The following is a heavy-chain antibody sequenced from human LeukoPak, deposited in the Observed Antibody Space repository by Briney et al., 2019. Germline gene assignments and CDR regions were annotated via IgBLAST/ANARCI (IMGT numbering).Heavy chain of an antibody. CDR2: IYYSGRT. CDR1: PDSISSSSHY. CDR3: ARQPGLAAFDI. Sequence: SETLSLTCSVSPDSISSSSHYWGWVRQPPGRGLEWVGSIYYSGRTYYNPSLQSRVTISVDTSKNQFSLKLDSVTAADTAVFYCARQPGLAAFDIWGQGTLVTVSS. J-gene: IGHJ3*02. V-gene: IGHV4-39*01.